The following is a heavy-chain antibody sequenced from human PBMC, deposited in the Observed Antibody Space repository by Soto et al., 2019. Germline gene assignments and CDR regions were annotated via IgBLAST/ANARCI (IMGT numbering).Heavy chain of an antibody. Sequence: GGSLRLSCAASGFTFSSYGMHWVRQAPGKGLEWVAVIWYDGSNKYYADSVKGRFTISRDNSKNTLYLQMNSLRAEDTAVYYCARDLASYYDSSGSLDYWGQGTLVTVSS. CDR2: IWYDGSNK. D-gene: IGHD3-22*01. CDR3: ARDLASYYDSSGSLDY. V-gene: IGHV3-33*01. CDR1: GFTFSSYG. J-gene: IGHJ4*02.